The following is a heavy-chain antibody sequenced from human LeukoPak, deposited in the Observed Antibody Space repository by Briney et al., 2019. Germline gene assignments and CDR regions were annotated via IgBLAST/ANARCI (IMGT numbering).Heavy chain of an antibody. D-gene: IGHD1-1*01. CDR2: MNPDSGNT. Sequence: ASVKVSCKASGYTFTSYDINWVRQATGQGLELMGWMNPDSGNTGYAQKFQSRVTMTRNSSISTAYREVTSPRTGVTAMDYCVRGLQFSKTNWRRGEWFDPWGQGTPVTVSS. V-gene: IGHV1-8*01. J-gene: IGHJ5*02. CDR1: GYTFTSYD. CDR3: VRGLQFSKTNWRRGEWFDP.